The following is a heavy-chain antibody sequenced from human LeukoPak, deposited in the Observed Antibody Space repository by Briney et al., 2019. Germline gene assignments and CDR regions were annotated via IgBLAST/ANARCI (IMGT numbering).Heavy chain of an antibody. V-gene: IGHV4-39*07. J-gene: IGHJ5*02. CDR1: GGSISSSSYY. CDR2: IYYSGST. D-gene: IGHD2-2*01. CDR3: ARDALQLPWLNWFDP. Sequence: PSETLSLTCTVSGGSISSSSYYWGWIRQPPGKGLEWIGSIYYSGSTYYNPSLKSRVTISVDTSKNQFSLKLSSVTAADTAVYYCARDALQLPWLNWFDPWGQGTLVTVSS.